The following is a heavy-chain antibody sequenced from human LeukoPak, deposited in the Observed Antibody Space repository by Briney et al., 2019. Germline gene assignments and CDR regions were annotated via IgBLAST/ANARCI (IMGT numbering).Heavy chain of an antibody. CDR2: FDPEDGEA. V-gene: IGHV1-24*01. Sequence: ASVKVSCKVSGYTLTELSMHWVRQAPGKGLEWMGGFDPEDGEAIYAQKFQGRVTMTEDTSTDTAYMELSSLRSEDTAVYYCATDLGGSAVACLGDAFDIWGQGTMVTVSS. D-gene: IGHD6-19*01. J-gene: IGHJ3*02. CDR3: ATDLGGSAVACLGDAFDI. CDR1: GYTLTELS.